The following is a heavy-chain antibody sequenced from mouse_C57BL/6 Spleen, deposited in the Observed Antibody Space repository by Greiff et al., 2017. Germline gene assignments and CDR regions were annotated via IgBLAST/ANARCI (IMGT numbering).Heavy chain of an antibody. Sequence: VQLQESGPELVKPGASVKISCKASGYAFSSSWMNWVKQRPGKGLEWIGRSYPGDGDTNYNGKFKGKATLTADKSSSTAYMQLSSLTSEDSAVYFCARYYYGSYAMDYWCQGTSVTVSS. CDR1: GYAFSSSW. CDR2: SYPGDGDT. V-gene: IGHV1-82*01. D-gene: IGHD1-1*01. J-gene: IGHJ4*01. CDR3: ARYYYGSYAMDY.